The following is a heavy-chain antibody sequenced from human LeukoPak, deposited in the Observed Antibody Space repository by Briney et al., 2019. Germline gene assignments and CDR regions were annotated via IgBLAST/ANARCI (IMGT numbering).Heavy chain of an antibody. CDR2: IYYSGST. CDR1: GGSISSSSYY. CDR3: ASEYSGAVGY. D-gene: IGHD2-15*01. V-gene: IGHV4-39*02. J-gene: IGHJ4*02. Sequence: PETLSLTCTVSGGSISSSSYYWGWIRQPPGQGLEWIGSIYYSGSTYYNPSLKSRVTISVDTSRNHFSLRLSSVTTSDTAVYYCASEYSGAVGYWGQGTLVTVSS.